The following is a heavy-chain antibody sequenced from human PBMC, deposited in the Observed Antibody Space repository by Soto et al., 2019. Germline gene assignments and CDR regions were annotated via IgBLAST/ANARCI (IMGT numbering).Heavy chain of an antibody. CDR3: ANGVRDYYYGMDV. D-gene: IGHD3-3*01. Sequence: GASMKGSCKASGGTFSSYAISWVRQAPGQGLEWMGGIIPIFGTANYAQKFQGRVTITADESTSTAYMELSSLRSEDTAVYYCANGVRDYYYGMDVWGQGTTVTVSS. J-gene: IGHJ6*02. CDR2: IIPIFGTA. V-gene: IGHV1-69*13. CDR1: GGTFSSYA.